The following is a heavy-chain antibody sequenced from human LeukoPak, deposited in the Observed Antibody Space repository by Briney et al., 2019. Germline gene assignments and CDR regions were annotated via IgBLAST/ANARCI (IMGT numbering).Heavy chain of an antibody. Sequence: SETLSLTCTVSGGSISSGGDYWSWIRQPPGKGLEWIGYIYHSGSTYYNPSLKSRVTISVDRSKNQFSLKLSSVTAADTAVYYCARATNKGFDPWGQGTLVTVSS. CDR2: IYHSGST. CDR1: GGSISSGGDY. V-gene: IGHV4-30-2*01. J-gene: IGHJ5*02. CDR3: ARATNKGFDP.